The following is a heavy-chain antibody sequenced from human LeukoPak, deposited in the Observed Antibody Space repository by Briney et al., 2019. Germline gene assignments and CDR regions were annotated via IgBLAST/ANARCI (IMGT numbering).Heavy chain of an antibody. CDR1: GGSLNSSRYY. CDR2: VSYSGNT. D-gene: IGHD2-15*01. CDR3: AKYGGHFSGKSQFDF. Sequence: SETLSLTCTVSGGSLNSSRYYWGWIRQSPGKGLEWIGCVSYSGNTYYKSSLKSRVTVSVDTSMKQLSLNMSSVTASDTAVYYCAKYGGHFSGKSQFDFWGQGTLVTVSS. V-gene: IGHV4-39*01. J-gene: IGHJ4*02.